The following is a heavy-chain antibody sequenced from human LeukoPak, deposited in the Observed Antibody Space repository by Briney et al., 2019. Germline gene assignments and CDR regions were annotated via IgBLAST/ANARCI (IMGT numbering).Heavy chain of an antibody. J-gene: IGHJ4*02. CDR1: VGTFSSYA. Sequence: AAVKVSCKASVGTFSSYAISGVRQAPGQGRKWMGGIIPIFCTSNYAQKLQGRVTITADESTSPAYMELSRLRSEGTAVYYCAAYGSGGNFDYWGQGTLVTVSS. V-gene: IGHV1-69*13. D-gene: IGHD3-10*01. CDR2: IIPIFCTS. CDR3: AAYGSGGNFDY.